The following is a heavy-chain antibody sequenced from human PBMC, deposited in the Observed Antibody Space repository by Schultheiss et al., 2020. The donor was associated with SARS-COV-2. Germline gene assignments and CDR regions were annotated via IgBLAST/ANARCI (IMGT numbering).Heavy chain of an antibody. J-gene: IGHJ4*02. Sequence: GGSLRLSCAASGFTFSSYAMSWVRQAPGKGLEWVSGISWNSGSIGYADSVKGRFTISRDNAKNSLYLQMNSLRAEDTAVYYCARGACSGGSCYLYYFDYWGQGTLVTVSS. V-gene: IGHV3-20*04. CDR2: ISWNSGSI. D-gene: IGHD2-15*01. CDR3: ARGACSGGSCYLYYFDY. CDR1: GFTFSSYA.